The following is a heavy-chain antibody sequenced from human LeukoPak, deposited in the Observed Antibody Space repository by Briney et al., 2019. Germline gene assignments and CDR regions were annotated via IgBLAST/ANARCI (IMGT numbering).Heavy chain of an antibody. J-gene: IGHJ6*03. Sequence: SETLSLTCTVSVGSISSSIYYRCWIRQPPGKGLGWLGSIYYIGSTYYNPSLKSRVNITVDTSKNQFSLKLSSVTAADTAVYYCARHHGDYGLPKYYMDVWGKGTTVTVSS. CDR1: VGSISSSIYY. V-gene: IGHV4-39*01. D-gene: IGHD4-17*01. CDR2: IYYIGST. CDR3: ARHHGDYGLPKYYMDV.